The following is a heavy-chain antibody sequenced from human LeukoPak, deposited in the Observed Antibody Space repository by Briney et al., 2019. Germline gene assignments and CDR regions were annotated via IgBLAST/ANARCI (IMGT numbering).Heavy chain of an antibody. V-gene: IGHV3-48*03. CDR2: IDNSGNTI. CDR3: AREGFFMVRGVIIRKGYFDY. CDR1: GFTFSSYE. J-gene: IGHJ4*02. D-gene: IGHD3-10*01. Sequence: GGSLRLSCAASGFTFSSYEMNWVRQAPGKGLEWVSYIDNSGNTIYYADSVKGRFTISRDNAKDSLYLQINSLRAEDTAVYYCAREGFFMVRGVIIRKGYFDYWGQGTLVTVSS.